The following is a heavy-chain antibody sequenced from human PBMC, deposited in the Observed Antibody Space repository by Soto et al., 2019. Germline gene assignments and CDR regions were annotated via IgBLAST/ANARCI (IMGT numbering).Heavy chain of an antibody. Sequence: LSETLSLTCTVSGGSISSYYWSWIRQPPGKGLEWIGYIYYSGSTNYNPSLKSRVTISVDTSKNQFSLKLSSVTAADTAVYYCARQARGSSWLINDYWGQGNLVPVSS. CDR1: GGSISSYY. CDR2: IYYSGST. CDR3: ARQARGSSWLINDY. D-gene: IGHD6-13*01. J-gene: IGHJ4*02. V-gene: IGHV4-59*08.